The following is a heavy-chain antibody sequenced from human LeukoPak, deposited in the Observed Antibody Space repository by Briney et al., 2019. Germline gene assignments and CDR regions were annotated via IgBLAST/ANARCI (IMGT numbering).Heavy chain of an antibody. CDR3: ARGYYDILTGYYRLSYYFDY. D-gene: IGHD3-9*01. V-gene: IGHV4-30-4*08. CDR2: IYYSGST. Sequence: SETLSLTCTVSGGSISSGDYYWSWLRQPPGKGLEWIGYIYYSGSTYYNPSLKSRVTISVDTSKNQCSLKLSSVTAADTAVYYCARGYYDILTGYYRLSYYFDYWGQGTLVTVSS. J-gene: IGHJ4*02. CDR1: GGSISSGDYY.